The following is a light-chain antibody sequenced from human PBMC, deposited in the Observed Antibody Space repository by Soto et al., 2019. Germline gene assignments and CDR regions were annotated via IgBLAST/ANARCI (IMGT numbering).Light chain of an antibody. V-gene: IGKV3-20*01. Sequence: VVLTQSPDTLSLSPGEGATLYCWASQSVFSDYLAWYQQKPGQAPRLLIYGASTRASGIPARFIGSGGGTDFTLTISRLEHEDFAVYYCQQYGSSPAIIFGGGTKVEIK. CDR2: GAS. CDR3: QQYGSSPAII. CDR1: QSVFSDY. J-gene: IGKJ4*01.